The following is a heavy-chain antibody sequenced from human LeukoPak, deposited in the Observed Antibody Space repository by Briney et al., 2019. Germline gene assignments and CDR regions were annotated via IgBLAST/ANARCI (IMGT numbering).Heavy chain of an antibody. CDR1: GYTFTGYY. CDR3: ARVGGYSYGPLGPFDY. J-gene: IGHJ4*02. CDR2: INPNSGGT. V-gene: IGHV1-2*02. Sequence: ASVKVSCKASGYTFTGYYMHWVRQAPGQGHAWIGLINPNSGGTNYAQKFQGRVTMTRDTSISTAYMELSRLRSDDTAVYYCARVGGYSYGPLGPFDYWGQGTLVTVSS. D-gene: IGHD5-18*01.